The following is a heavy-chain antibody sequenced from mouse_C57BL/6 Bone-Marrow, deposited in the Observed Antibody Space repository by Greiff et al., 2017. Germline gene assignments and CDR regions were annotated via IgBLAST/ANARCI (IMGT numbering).Heavy chain of an antibody. Sequence: DVKLQESGPGLVKPSQSLSLTCSVTGYSITSGYYWNWIRQFPGNKLEWMGYISYDGINNYNPSLKNRISITRDTSKNQFFLKLNSVTTEDTATYYCARDSLYDYYWYFDVWGTGTTVTVSS. V-gene: IGHV3-6*01. J-gene: IGHJ1*03. CDR3: ARDSLYDYYWYFDV. CDR1: GYSITSGYY. CDR2: ISYDGIN. D-gene: IGHD2-4*01.